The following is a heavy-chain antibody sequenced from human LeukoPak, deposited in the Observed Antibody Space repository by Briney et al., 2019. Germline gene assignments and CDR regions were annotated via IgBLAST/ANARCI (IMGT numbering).Heavy chain of an antibody. J-gene: IGHJ4*02. V-gene: IGHV4-31*03. D-gene: IGHD3-22*01. CDR2: IYYSGST. CDR1: GGSISSGGYY. Sequence: SETLSLTCTVSGGSISSGGYYWSWIRQHPGKGLEWIGYIYYSGSTYYNPSLKSRVAISVDTSKNQFSLKLSSVTAADTAVYYCARAERITMIVAFDYWGQGTLVTVSS. CDR3: ARAERITMIVAFDY.